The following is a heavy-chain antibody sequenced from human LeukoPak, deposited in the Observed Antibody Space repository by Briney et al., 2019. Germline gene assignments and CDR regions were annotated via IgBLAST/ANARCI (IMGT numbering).Heavy chain of an antibody. CDR2: MNPNSGNT. J-gene: IGHJ6*03. D-gene: IGHD3-3*01. Sequence: ASVTVSFKSSVYTFTIYDINWVRQATGQGREWMGWMNPNSGNTGYAQKFQGRVTMTRNTSISTAYMELSSLRSEDTAVYYCAREVRRVYDFWSGYRRRGMDVWGKGTTVTVSS. CDR1: VYTFTIYD. V-gene: IGHV1-8*01. CDR3: AREVRRVYDFWSGYRRRGMDV.